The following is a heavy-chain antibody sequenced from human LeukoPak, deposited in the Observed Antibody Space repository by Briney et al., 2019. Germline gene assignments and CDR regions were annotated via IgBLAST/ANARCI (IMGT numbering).Heavy chain of an antibody. V-gene: IGHV3-7*01. Sequence: GGSLRLSCAASGFTFRRYWMSWVRQAPGKGLEWVANINQDGSEKYYVDSVKGGFTISRDNAKNSLYLQMNSLRAEDTAVYYCPREGTVQSGYDPNWFDPWGQGTLVTVSS. CDR1: GFTFRRYW. D-gene: IGHD6-25*01. CDR2: INQDGSEK. J-gene: IGHJ5*02. CDR3: PREGTVQSGYDPNWFDP.